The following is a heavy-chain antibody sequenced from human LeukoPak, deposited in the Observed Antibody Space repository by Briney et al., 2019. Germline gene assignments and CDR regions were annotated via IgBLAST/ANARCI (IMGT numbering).Heavy chain of an antibody. CDR2: IKQDGSEK. CDR3: AVTFHGEWLFRKSFDY. D-gene: IGHD6-19*01. CDR1: GFTFSSYW. V-gene: IGHV3-7*01. J-gene: IGHJ4*02. Sequence: HGGSLRLSCAASGFTFSSYWMSWVRQAPGKGLEWVANIKQDGSEKYYVDSVKGRFTISRDNAKNSLYLQMNSLRAEDTAVYYCAVTFHGEWLFRKSFDYWGQGTLVTVSS.